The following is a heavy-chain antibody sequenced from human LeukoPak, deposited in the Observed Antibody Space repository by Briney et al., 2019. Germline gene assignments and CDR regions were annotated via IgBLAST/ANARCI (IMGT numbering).Heavy chain of an antibody. D-gene: IGHD6-19*01. V-gene: IGHV3-7*01. J-gene: IGHJ4*02. CDR1: GFTFSSYW. CDR3: ARDAEGHIAVAGTGFDY. CDR2: IKQDGSEK. Sequence: PGGSLRLSCAASGFTFSSYWMSWVRQAPGKGLEWVANIKQDGSEKYYVDSVKGRFTISRDNAKNSPYLQMNSLRAEDTAVYYCARDAEGHIAVAGTGFDYWGQGTLVTVSS.